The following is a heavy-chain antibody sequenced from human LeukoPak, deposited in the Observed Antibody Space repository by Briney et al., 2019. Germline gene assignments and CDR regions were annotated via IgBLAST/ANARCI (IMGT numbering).Heavy chain of an antibody. Sequence: KTSETLSLTCAVYGGSFSGYYWSWIRQPPGKGLEWIGEINHSGSTNYNPSLKSRVTISVDTSKNQFSLKLSSVTAADTAVYYCARVGRAAAGPEYYFDYWGQGTLVTVSS. D-gene: IGHD6-13*01. CDR3: ARVGRAAAGPEYYFDY. V-gene: IGHV4-34*01. J-gene: IGHJ4*02. CDR1: GGSFSGYY. CDR2: INHSGST.